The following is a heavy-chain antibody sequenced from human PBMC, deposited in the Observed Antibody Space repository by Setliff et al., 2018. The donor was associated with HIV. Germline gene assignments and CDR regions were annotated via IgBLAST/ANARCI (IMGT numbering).Heavy chain of an antibody. CDR3: ARDTVLPLETIYYYYGSGSIDP. Sequence: SETLSLTCAVYGGSSSGYYWNWIRQPPGNGLEWIGEINHSGSTKYNPSLKSRVTMSVDTSKNQFSLKLSSVTAADTAVYYCARDTVLPLETIYYYYGSGSIDPWGQGTLVTVSS. V-gene: IGHV4-34*01. CDR1: GGSSSGYY. CDR2: INHSGST. D-gene: IGHD3-10*01. J-gene: IGHJ5*02.